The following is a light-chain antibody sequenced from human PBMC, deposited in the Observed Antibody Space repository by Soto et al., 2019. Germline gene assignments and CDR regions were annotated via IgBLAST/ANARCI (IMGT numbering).Light chain of an antibody. CDR3: QRYDSDPT. Sequence: DIQMTQSPSSQSASVGDRVTITCRASPGISNYLAWYQQKPLKAPKLLIYAASTLQSGVPSRFSGSGSGTEFTLTISSLQPEDVATYYCQRYDSDPTFGQGTKVDIK. CDR1: PGISNY. CDR2: AAS. J-gene: IGKJ1*01. V-gene: IGKV1-27*01.